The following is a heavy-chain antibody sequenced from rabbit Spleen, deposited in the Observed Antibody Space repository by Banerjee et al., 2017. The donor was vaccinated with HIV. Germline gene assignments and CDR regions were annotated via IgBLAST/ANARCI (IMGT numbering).Heavy chain of an antibody. CDR2: IYTGGSGRT. CDR1: GFSFSSSYY. CDR3: ARDLHGNGNSL. D-gene: IGHD6-1*01. J-gene: IGHJ3*01. V-gene: IGHV1S40*01. Sequence: QSLEESGGGLVKPGASLTLPCTASGFSFSSSYYISWVRQAPGKRPELIACIYTGGSGRTYYASWVNGRFTISKTSSTTVTLQMTSLTAADTATYFCARDLHGNGNSLWGQGTLVTVS.